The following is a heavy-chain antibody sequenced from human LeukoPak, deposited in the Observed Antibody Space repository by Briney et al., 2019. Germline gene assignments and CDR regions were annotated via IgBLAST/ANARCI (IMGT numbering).Heavy chain of an antibody. CDR1: GFTFNNYR. CDR3: ARASSGPPRY. CDR2: ISSSSTYM. V-gene: IGHV3-21*01. D-gene: IGHD3-22*01. Sequence: PGGSLRLSCAASGFTFNNYRMNWVRQAPGKGLDWVSSISSSSTYMYYSDSVRGRFTISRDNAKNSAYLQMNSLRVEDTAVYYCARASSGPPRYWGQGTLVTVSS. J-gene: IGHJ4*02.